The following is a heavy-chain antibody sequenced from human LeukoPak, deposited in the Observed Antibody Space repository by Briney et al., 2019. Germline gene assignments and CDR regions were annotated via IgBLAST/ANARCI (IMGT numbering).Heavy chain of an antibody. CDR1: GFTFRSSE. CDR2: ISSSGSTI. CDR3: ASARYFDY. Sequence: TGESLRLSCAASGFTFRSSEMNWVRQAPGKGLEWLSYISSSGSTIWYADSVKGRFTISRDNAKNSLYLQMNSLRAEDTAVYYCASARYFDYWGQGTLVTVSS. J-gene: IGHJ4*02. V-gene: IGHV3-48*03.